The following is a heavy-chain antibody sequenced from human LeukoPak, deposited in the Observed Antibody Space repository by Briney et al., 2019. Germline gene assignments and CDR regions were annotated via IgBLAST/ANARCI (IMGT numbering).Heavy chain of an antibody. V-gene: IGHV3-11*01. CDR1: GFTFSDYY. D-gene: IGHD6-13*01. J-gene: IGHJ4*02. Sequence: PGGSLRLSCAASGFTFSDYYMSWIRQAPGKGLEWVSYISSSGSTIYYADSVKGRFTISRDNAKNSLYLQMNSLRAEDTAVYYCARAPKDSSSWYLQGYYFDYWGQGTLVTVSS. CDR3: ARAPKDSSSWYLQGYYFDY. CDR2: ISSSGSTI.